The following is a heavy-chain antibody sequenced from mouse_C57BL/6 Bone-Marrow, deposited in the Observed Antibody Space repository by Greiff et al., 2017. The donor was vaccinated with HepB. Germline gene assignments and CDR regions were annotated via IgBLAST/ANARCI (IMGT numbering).Heavy chain of an antibody. CDR3: ARGGSSGFDY. V-gene: IGHV3-1*01. CDR1: GYSITSGYD. CDR2: ISYSGST. J-gene: IGHJ2*01. D-gene: IGHD3-2*02. Sequence: VQLKESGPGMVKPSQSLSLTCTVTGYSITSGYDWHWIRHFPGNKLEWMGYISYSGSTNYNPSLKSRISITHDTSKNHFFLKLNSVTTEDTATYYCARGGSSGFDYWGQGTTLTVSS.